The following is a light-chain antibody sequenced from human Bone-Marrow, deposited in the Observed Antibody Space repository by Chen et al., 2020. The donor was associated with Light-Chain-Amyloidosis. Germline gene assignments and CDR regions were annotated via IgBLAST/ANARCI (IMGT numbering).Light chain of an antibody. CDR2: RDT. Sequence: SYELTQPPSVSVSPGQTARITCSGDDLPTKYAYWYQQKPGQAPVLVIHRDTERPSGFSERFSGASSGTTATLTTSGGQAEDEADYHCQSADSSGTYEVVFGGGTKLTVL. CDR3: QSADSSGTYEVV. CDR1: DLPTKY. J-gene: IGLJ2*01. V-gene: IGLV3-25*03.